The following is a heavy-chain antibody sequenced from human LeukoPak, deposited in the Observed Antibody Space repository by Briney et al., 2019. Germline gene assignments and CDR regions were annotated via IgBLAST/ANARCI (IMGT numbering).Heavy chain of an antibody. CDR1: GLTFNNYA. CDR2: ISKSGDHT. D-gene: IGHD3-16*01. V-gene: IGHV3-23*01. CDR3: ATSWGPDTSAFRWGRDGMDV. J-gene: IGHJ6*02. Sequence: GGSLRLSCAVSGLTFNNYAMSWVHQAPGKGLEWVSAISKSGDHTYYAASAKGRFTIYRDNSKNTQYLQMNSLRAEDTAVYYCATSWGPDTSAFRWGRDGMDVWGQGTTVIVS.